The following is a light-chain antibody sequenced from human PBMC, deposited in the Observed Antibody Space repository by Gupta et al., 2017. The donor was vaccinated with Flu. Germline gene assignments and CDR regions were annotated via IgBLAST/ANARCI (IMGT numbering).Light chain of an antibody. CDR3: QHRGT. CDR2: AAS. J-gene: IGKJ4*01. CDR1: QRIDSY. Sequence: MTQSPSSLSASVGDRVAITCRTSQRIDSYLNWYQQKPGRAPRLLIYAASSLQSGVPSRFSGSGSTTDFTLTISSLQPEDFATYYCQHRGTFGGGTKVDIK. V-gene: IGKV1-39*01.